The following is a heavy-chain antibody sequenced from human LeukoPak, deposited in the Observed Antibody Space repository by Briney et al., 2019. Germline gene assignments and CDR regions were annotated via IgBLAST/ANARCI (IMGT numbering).Heavy chain of an antibody. D-gene: IGHD3-22*01. CDR3: AKVAFDSSGYQYYSDS. J-gene: IGHJ4*02. CDR2: FNPTGGGS. V-gene: IGHV1-2*02. Sequence: ASVKVSCKASGYTFTDYYMHWVRQVPGQGLEWVGLFNPTGGGSHLAQKFQGRVALTMDASINTAYLDVIRLRSDDTAFYYCAKVAFDSSGYQYYSDSWGQGSLVTVSS. CDR1: GYTFTDYY.